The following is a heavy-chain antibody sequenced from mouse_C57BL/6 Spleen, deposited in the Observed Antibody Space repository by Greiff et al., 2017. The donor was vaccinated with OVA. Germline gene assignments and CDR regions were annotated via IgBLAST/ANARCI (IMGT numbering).Heavy chain of an antibody. CDR3: ARNSGYTIYAMDY. CDR1: GYSFTGYF. Sequence: EVKLVESGPELVKPGDSVKISCKASGYSFTGYFMNWVMQSHGKSLEWIGRINPYNGDTFYNQKFKGKATLTVDKSSSTAHMELRSLTSEDSAVYYCARNSGYTIYAMDYWGQGTSVTVSS. D-gene: IGHD2-2*01. V-gene: IGHV1-20*01. CDR2: INPYNGDT. J-gene: IGHJ4*01.